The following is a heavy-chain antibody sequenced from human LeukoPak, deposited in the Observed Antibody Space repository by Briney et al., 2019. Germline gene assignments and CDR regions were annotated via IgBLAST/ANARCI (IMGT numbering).Heavy chain of an antibody. Sequence: GGSLRLSCAASGFTFSSYVMSWVRQAPGKGLEWVSSISGSGAGTFYADSAKGRFSISRDNSRNTLFLQMDSLRAEDTAVYYCARDLSPVVRASPMGYWGQGTPVTVSS. CDR1: GFTFSSYV. J-gene: IGHJ4*02. V-gene: IGHV3-23*01. CDR2: ISGSGAGT. D-gene: IGHD3-10*01. CDR3: ARDLSPVVRASPMGY.